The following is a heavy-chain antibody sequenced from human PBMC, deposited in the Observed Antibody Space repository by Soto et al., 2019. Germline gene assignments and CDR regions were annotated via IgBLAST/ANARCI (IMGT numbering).Heavy chain of an antibody. CDR2: INHSGST. V-gene: IGHV4-34*01. CDR1: GGSFSGYY. J-gene: IGHJ6*02. CDR3: ARRSKWYYYGMDV. Sequence: ASETLSLTCAVYGGSFSGYYWSWIRQPPGKGLEWIGEINHSGSTNYNPSLKSRVTISVDTSKNQFSLKLSSVTAADTAVYYCARRSKWYYYGMDVWGQGTTVTVS. D-gene: IGHD1-26*01.